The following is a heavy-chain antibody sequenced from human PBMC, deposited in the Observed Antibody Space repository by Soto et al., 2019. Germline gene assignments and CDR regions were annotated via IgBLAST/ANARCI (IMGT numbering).Heavy chain of an antibody. D-gene: IGHD3-10*01. J-gene: IGHJ4*02. CDR1: GFTVSSNY. Sequence: GGSLRLSCAASGFTVSSNYMSWVRQAPGKGLEWVSVIYSGGSTYYADSVKGRFTISRDNSKNTLYLQMNSLRAEDTAVYYCARDSGFGELPYYFDYWGQGTLVTVSS. CDR3: ARDSGFGELPYYFDY. CDR2: IYSGGST. V-gene: IGHV3-66*01.